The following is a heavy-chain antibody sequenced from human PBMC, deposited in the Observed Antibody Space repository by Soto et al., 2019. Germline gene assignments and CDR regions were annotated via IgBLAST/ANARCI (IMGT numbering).Heavy chain of an antibody. J-gene: IGHJ6*02. CDR2: ISSSSSYI. D-gene: IGHD3-10*01. CDR3: ARDLLWFGELLSDHYHYGMDV. Sequence: GGSLRLSCAASGFTFSSYSMNWVRQAPGKGLEWVSSISSSSSYIYYADSVRGRFTISRDNAKNSLYLQMNSLRAEDTAVYYCARDLLWFGELLSDHYHYGMDVWGQGTTVTVSS. V-gene: IGHV3-21*01. CDR1: GFTFSSYS.